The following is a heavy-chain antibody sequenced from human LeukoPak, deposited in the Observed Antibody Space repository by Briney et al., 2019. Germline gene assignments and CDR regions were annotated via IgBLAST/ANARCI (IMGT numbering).Heavy chain of an antibody. D-gene: IGHD3-10*01. Sequence: PSETLSPTCTVSGGSISSSSYYWGWIRQPPGKGLEWIGSFYSSGNTYYSPSLKGRVTISVDTSKNQFSLKLSSVTAADTAVYYCARWKKPGTICDYWGQGTLVTVSS. CDR1: GGSISSSSYY. J-gene: IGHJ4*02. CDR2: FYSSGNT. CDR3: ARWKKPGTICDY. V-gene: IGHV4-39*01.